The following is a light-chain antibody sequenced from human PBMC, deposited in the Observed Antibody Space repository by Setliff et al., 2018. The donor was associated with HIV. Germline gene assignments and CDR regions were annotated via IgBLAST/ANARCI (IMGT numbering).Light chain of an antibody. CDR3: CSYAGSYYV. Sequence: ALTQPRSVSGSPGQSVTISCTGTSSDVGGYNYVSWYQQHPGKAPKLMIYDVSKRPSGVPDRFSGSKSGNTASLTISGLQAEDEADYYCCSYAGSYYVFGTGTKGTVL. J-gene: IGLJ1*01. CDR2: DVS. V-gene: IGLV2-11*01. CDR1: SSDVGGYNY.